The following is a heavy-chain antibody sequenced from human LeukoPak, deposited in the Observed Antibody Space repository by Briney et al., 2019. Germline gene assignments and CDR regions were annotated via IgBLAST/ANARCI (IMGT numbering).Heavy chain of an antibody. CDR3: TKHKTSGSGWYTVDS. V-gene: IGHV3-9*01. D-gene: IGHD6-19*01. CDR1: AFTFSSYS. CDR2: ISWNGNTI. Sequence: PGGSLRLSCAASAFTFSSYSMNWVRQAPGKGLEWVSGISWNGNTITYADSVKGRFTTSRDNAKNSLYLQMNSLRAEDTALYYCTKHKTSGSGWYTVDSWGQGTLVTVSS. J-gene: IGHJ4*02.